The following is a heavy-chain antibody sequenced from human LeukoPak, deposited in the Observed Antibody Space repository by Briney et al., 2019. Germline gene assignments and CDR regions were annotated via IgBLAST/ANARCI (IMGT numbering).Heavy chain of an antibody. V-gene: IGHV3-53*01. D-gene: IGHD6-13*01. CDR2: IYSGGGA. J-gene: IGHJ4*02. CDR1: GFTVSSNY. CDR3: AKDRLGAAAGFFDY. Sequence: PGGSLRLSCAASGFTVSSNYMSWVRQAPGKGLECVSVIYSGGGAYYADSVKGRFTISRDNSKNTLYLQMNSLRADDTAVYYCAKDRLGAAAGFFDYWGQGSLVTVSS.